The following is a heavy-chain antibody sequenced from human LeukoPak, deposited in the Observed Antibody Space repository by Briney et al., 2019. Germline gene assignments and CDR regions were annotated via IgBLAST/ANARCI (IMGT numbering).Heavy chain of an antibody. Sequence: ASVKVSCKASGYTFTSYDINWVRQATGQGLEWMGWMNPNSGNTGYAQKFQGRVTITRNTSISTAYMDLSSLRSDDTAVYYCARRAVAYYYYYYMDVWGQGTLVTVSS. V-gene: IGHV1-8*03. J-gene: IGHJ6*03. CDR1: GYTFTSYD. CDR3: ARRAVAYYYYYYMDV. CDR2: MNPNSGNT. D-gene: IGHD6-19*01.